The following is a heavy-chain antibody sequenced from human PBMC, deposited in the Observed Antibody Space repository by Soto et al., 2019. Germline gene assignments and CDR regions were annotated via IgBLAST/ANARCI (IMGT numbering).Heavy chain of an antibody. CDR3: AREGQAPYYYYGMDV. CDR1: GYTFASYA. V-gene: IGHV1-18*01. J-gene: IGHJ6*02. Sequence: QVQLVQSGAEVKKPGASVKVSCKASGYTFASYAISWMRQAPGQGLEWMGWISGYNGNTKYAEKFQNRVTMTTDTSTNTAHMELRSLRSDDTAVYYCAREGQAPYYYYGMDVWGQGTAVTVSS. CDR2: ISGYNGNT.